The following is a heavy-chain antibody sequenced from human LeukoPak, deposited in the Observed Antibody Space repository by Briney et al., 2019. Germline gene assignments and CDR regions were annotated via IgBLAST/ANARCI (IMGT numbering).Heavy chain of an antibody. CDR3: TKSDCSSTSCHTSDY. J-gene: IGHJ4*02. Sequence: GGSLRLSCAASGFTFHDYAMHWVRQGPEKGLEWVSGTSWNGGVIGYADSVMGRFTVSRDNAKNSLFLQMNSLRPEDTALYYCTKSDCSSTSCHTSDYWGREPWSPSPQ. D-gene: IGHD2-2*02. V-gene: IGHV3-9*01. CDR2: TSWNGGVI. CDR1: GFTFHDYA.